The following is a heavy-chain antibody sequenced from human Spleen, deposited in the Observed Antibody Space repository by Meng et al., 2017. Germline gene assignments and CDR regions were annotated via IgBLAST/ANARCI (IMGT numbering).Heavy chain of an antibody. Sequence: QVQLVQSGAEVKKPGASVKVSCKASGYTFTSYDISWIRQAPGQGLEWMGWISCYNGDTMYAQKFQGRVTMTTDRSTSTAYMDLRSLRSDDTAVYYCARDPSNTSGRYAYFDYWGQGTLVTVSS. J-gene: IGHJ4*02. CDR2: ISCYNGDT. V-gene: IGHV1-18*01. D-gene: IGHD6-19*01. CDR3: ARDPSNTSGRYAYFDY. CDR1: GYTFTSYD.